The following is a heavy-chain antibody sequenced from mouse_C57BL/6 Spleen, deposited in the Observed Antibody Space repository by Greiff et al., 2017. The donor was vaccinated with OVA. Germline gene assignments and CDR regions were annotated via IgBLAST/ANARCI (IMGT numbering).Heavy chain of an antibody. Sequence: LVESGAELVKPGASVKISCKASGYAFSSYWMNWVKQRPGKGLEWIGQIYPGDGDTNYNGKFKGKATLTADKSSSTAYMQLSSLTSEDSAVYFCARYGYSHFDYWGQGTTLTVSS. CDR1: GYAFSSYW. CDR2: IYPGDGDT. D-gene: IGHD2-2*01. V-gene: IGHV1-80*01. J-gene: IGHJ2*01. CDR3: ARYGYSHFDY.